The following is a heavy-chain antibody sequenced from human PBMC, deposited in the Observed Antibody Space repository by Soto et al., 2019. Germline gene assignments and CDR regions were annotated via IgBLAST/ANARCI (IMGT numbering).Heavy chain of an antibody. V-gene: IGHV4-59*01. CDR3: ARGYGDYVSDY. J-gene: IGHJ4*02. Sequence: QVQLQESGPGLVKPSETLSLTCTVSGGSIRSYYWRWIRQSPGKGLEWIGSIYYSGSTNYNPSLKSRVTISVYTSKNQFSLKVSSVTAADTAVYYCARGYGDYVSDYWGQGTLVTVSS. CDR2: IYYSGST. D-gene: IGHD4-17*01. CDR1: GGSIRSYY.